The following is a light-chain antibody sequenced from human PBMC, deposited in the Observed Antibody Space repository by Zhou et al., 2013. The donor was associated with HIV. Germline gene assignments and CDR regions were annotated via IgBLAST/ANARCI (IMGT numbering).Light chain of an antibody. CDR2: TAS. CDR3: HQRSNWPPVT. CDR1: QSVRDN. Sequence: ERVLTQSPASLSVSPGERVTISCRASQSVRDNLAWYQQRPGQAPRLLIDTASNRATGVPARFSGSGSGTDFTLTISSLQSEDFAVYYCHQRSNWPPVTFGGGTKVEIK. V-gene: IGKV3-15*01. J-gene: IGKJ4*01.